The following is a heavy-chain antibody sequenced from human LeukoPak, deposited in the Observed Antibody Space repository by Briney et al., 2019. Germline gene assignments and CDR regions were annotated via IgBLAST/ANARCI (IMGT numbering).Heavy chain of an antibody. CDR3: ARALYNRGWYPDYFDS. CDR2: IRYDGSNK. D-gene: IGHD6-19*01. CDR1: GFTFTSSG. Sequence: PGGSLRLPCAASGFTFTSSGMHWVRQASAKGLEWVAFIRYDGSNKYYADSVKGRFTISTDNSKNTLYLQMNSLRAEDTAIYYCARALYNRGWYPDYFDSWGQGTLVTVSA. J-gene: IGHJ4*02. V-gene: IGHV3-30*02.